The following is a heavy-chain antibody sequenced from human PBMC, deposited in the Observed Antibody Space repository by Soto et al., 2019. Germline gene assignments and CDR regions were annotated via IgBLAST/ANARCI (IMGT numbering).Heavy chain of an antibody. CDR1: GFTFSNYG. CDR3: ARDIGVAQYELDY. D-gene: IGHD2-8*01. J-gene: IGHJ4*02. V-gene: IGHV3-33*01. Sequence: QVQLVESGGGVVQSGRSLRLSCAASGFTFSNYGMHWVRQAPGKGLEWVAAIWYDGSKKYYADSVKGRFTISRDDSKKTLYLQMNNLRVEDTAVYYWARDIGVAQYELDYWGKGTLVTVSS. CDR2: IWYDGSKK.